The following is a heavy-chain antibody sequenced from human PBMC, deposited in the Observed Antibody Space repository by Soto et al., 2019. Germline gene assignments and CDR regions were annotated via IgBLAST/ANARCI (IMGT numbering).Heavy chain of an antibody. Sequence: PSETLSLTCTVSGGSISSYCWSWIRQPPGKGLEWIGYIYYSGSTNYNPSLKSRVTISVDTSKNQFSLKLSSVTAADTAVYYCARSLFGVVISWFDPWGQGTLVTVSS. J-gene: IGHJ5*02. CDR3: ARSLFGVVISWFDP. D-gene: IGHD3-3*01. CDR1: GGSISSYC. CDR2: IYYSGST. V-gene: IGHV4-59*01.